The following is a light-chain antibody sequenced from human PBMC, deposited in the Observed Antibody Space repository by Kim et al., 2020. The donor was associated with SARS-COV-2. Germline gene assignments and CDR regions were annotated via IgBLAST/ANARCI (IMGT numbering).Light chain of an antibody. V-gene: IGLV1-51*01. Sequence: QKVTISCSGSSSNIGNNYVSWYRHLPGTAPKLLIYDNDKRPSVIPDRFSGSKSGTSATLGITGLQTGDEADYYCGAWDSSLSAVVFGGGTKLTVL. CDR1: SSNIGNNY. CDR2: DND. J-gene: IGLJ2*01. CDR3: GAWDSSLSAVV.